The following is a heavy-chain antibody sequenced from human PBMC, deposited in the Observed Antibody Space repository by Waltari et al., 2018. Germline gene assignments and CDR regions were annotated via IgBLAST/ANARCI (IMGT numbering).Heavy chain of an antibody. D-gene: IGHD4-4*01. CDR1: GYTFTGYY. J-gene: IGHJ4*02. CDR3: ARDGGNSGEPDY. Sequence: QVQLVQSGAEVKKPGASVKVSCKASGYTFTGYYMHWVRQAPGQGLEWMGWSNPNRGGKNYAQKFQGRVTMTRDTSISTAYMELSRLRSDDTAVYYGARDGGNSGEPDYWGQGTLVTVSS. V-gene: IGHV1-2*02. CDR2: SNPNRGGK.